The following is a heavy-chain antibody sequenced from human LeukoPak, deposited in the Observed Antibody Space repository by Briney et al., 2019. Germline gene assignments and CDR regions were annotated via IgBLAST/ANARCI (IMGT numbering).Heavy chain of an antibody. CDR2: IIPIFGTA. CDR3: ARDGDYYDSSGTRTQH. CDR1: GGTFSSYA. V-gene: IGHV1-69*05. D-gene: IGHD3-22*01. Sequence: SVKVSCEASGGTFSSYAISWVRQAPGQGLEWMGRIIPIFGTANYAQKFQGRDTITTDESTSTAYMELSSLRSEGTAVYYCARDGDYYDSSGTRTQHWGQGTLVTVSS. J-gene: IGHJ1*01.